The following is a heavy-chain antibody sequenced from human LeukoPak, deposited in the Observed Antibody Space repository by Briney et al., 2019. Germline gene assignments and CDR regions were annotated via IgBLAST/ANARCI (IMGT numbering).Heavy chain of an antibody. J-gene: IGHJ4*02. Sequence: PGGSLRLSCAASGFTFSSYSMNWVRQAPGKGLEWVSSISSSSSYIYYADSVRGRFTISRDNAKNSLYLQMNSLRAEDTAVYYCAVLERGYFDYWGQGTLVTVSS. V-gene: IGHV3-21*01. CDR1: GFTFSSYS. D-gene: IGHD1-1*01. CDR3: AVLERGYFDY. CDR2: ISSSSSYI.